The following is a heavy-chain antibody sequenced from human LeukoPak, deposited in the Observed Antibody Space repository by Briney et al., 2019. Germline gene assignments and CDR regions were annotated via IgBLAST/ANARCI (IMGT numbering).Heavy chain of an antibody. CDR3: AREXMVRGVTYFDY. J-gene: IGHJ4*02. CDR2: IYSSGST. V-gene: IGHV4-4*07. D-gene: IGHD3-10*01. Sequence: SETLSLTCTVSGGSISGYYWNWIRQPAGKGLEWVGRIYSSGSTNYNPSLKSRVTMSVDTSKNQFSLKLSSVTAADTAVYYCAREXMVRGVTYFDYWGQGTLVTVSS. CDR1: GGSISGYY.